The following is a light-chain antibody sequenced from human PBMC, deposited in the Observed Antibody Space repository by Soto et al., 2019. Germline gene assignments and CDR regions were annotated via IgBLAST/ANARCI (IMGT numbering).Light chain of an antibody. CDR3: QSYDSSNHVV. Sequence: NFMLTQPHSVSESPGKTVTISCTDSSGSIASNYVQWYQQRPGSAPTTVIYDDNQRPSGVPDRFSGSIDSSSNSASLTISGLKTEDEADYYCQSYDSSNHVVFGGGTKLTVL. CDR2: DDN. V-gene: IGLV6-57*02. CDR1: SGSIASNY. J-gene: IGLJ2*01.